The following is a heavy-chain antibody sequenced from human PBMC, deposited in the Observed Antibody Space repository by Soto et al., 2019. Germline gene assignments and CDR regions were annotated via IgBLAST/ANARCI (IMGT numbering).Heavy chain of an antibody. D-gene: IGHD2-15*01. CDR3: ACVAVGWYFDL. Sequence: EVQLVESGGGLVQPGGSLRLSCAASGFTFSRYWMHWVRQAPGKGLVWVSRINSDGSSTSYGDSVKGRYTISRDNAKNTLHLQTKSLRAQDTALYTCACVAVGWYFDLWGRGTLVTVSS. CDR2: INSDGSST. V-gene: IGHV3-74*01. J-gene: IGHJ2*01. CDR1: GFTFSRYW.